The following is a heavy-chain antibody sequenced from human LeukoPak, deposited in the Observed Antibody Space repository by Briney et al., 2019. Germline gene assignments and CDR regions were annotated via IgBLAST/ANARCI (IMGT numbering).Heavy chain of an antibody. CDR1: GYSISSGYY. V-gene: IGHV4-38-2*02. CDR2: IYHSGST. J-gene: IGHJ4*02. Sequence: SETLSLTCTVSGYSISSGYYWGWIRQPPGKGLEWIGSIYHSGSTYYNPSLKSRVTISVDTSKNQFSLKLSSVTAADTAVYYCARSNLGYCSGGSCYSDYWGQGTLVTVSS. CDR3: ARSNLGYCSGGSCYSDY. D-gene: IGHD2-15*01.